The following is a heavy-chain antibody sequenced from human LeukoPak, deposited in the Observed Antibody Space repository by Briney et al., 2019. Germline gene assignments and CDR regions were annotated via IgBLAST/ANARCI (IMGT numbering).Heavy chain of an antibody. D-gene: IGHD4-17*01. CDR3: AKEIYGDPTGGRFQH. V-gene: IGHV3-48*01. J-gene: IGHJ1*01. Sequence: PGGSLRLSCVGSEFTFSSYSMNWVRQAPGKGLEWISYISSSSSAKYYADSVKGRFTISRDNSKNTLYLQMNSLRAEDTAVFYCAKEIYGDPTGGRFQHWGQGTLVTVSS. CDR1: EFTFSSYS. CDR2: ISSSSSAK.